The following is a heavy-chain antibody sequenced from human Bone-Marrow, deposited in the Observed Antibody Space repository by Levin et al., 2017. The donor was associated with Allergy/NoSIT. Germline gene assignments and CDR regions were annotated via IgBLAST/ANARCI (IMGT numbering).Heavy chain of an antibody. J-gene: IGHJ4*02. CDR2: IIPLLDTA. CDR1: GGTFSSIT. Sequence: ASVKVSCKASGGTFSSITISWVRQAPGQGLEWMGRIIPLLDTANYAQQFKGRVTITADKSTSTAYMELSSLRSEDTAVYYCARGVLEETGLWGQGTLVTVSS. V-gene: IGHV1-69*08. CDR3: ARGVLEETGL.